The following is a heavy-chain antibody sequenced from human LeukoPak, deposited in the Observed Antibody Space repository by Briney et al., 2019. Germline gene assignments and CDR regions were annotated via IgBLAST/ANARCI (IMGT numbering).Heavy chain of an antibody. CDR1: GFTFSGSA. Sequence: GGSLKLSCAASGFTFSGSAMHWVRQAPGKGLEWVAVISYDGSNKYYADSVKGRSTISRDNSKNTLYLQMNSLRAEDTAVYYCAKDHYYDSSGTFDYWGQGTLVTVSS. CDR3: AKDHYYDSSGTFDY. CDR2: ISYDGSNK. J-gene: IGHJ4*02. D-gene: IGHD3-22*01. V-gene: IGHV3-30*04.